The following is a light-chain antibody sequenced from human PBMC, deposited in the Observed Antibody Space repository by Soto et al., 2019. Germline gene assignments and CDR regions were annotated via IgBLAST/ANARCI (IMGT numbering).Light chain of an antibody. CDR1: QSVFSS. J-gene: IGKJ4*01. CDR2: DAS. CDR3: HQRSNWPLT. Sequence: EIVLTQSPVTLSLSPGERATLSCRASQSVFSSLAWYQQKPGQAPRLLIYDASTRATAIPARFRGSGSGTDFTLTISSLEPEDFAVYYCHQRSNWPLTFGGETKVEIK. V-gene: IGKV3-11*01.